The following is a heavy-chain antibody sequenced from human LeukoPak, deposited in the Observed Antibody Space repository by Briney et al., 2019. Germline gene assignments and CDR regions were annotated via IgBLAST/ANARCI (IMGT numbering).Heavy chain of an antibody. CDR2: IYSGGST. Sequence: PGGSLRLSCAASGFTVSSNYKSWVRQAPGKGLEWVSVIYSGGSTYYADSVKGRFTISRDNSKNTLYLQMNSLRAEDTAVYYCARRLLGYSSGWYYFDYWGQGTLVTVSS. J-gene: IGHJ4*02. CDR1: GFTVSSNY. V-gene: IGHV3-53*01. D-gene: IGHD6-19*01. CDR3: ARRLLGYSSGWYYFDY.